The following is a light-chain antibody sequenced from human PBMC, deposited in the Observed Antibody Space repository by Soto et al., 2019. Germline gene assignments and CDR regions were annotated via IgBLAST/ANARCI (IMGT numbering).Light chain of an antibody. CDR1: NSDIVIYKY. J-gene: IGLJ1*01. Sequence: QSALTQPRSVSGSPGQSVTISCTGTNSDIVIYKYVSWYQQHPGKAPQVMIYDVSTRPSGVPDRFSGSKSGNTASLTISGLRAEDEADYYCSSYAGSNNFVFGSGTKVTVL. CDR2: DVS. V-gene: IGLV2-11*01. CDR3: SSYAGSNNFV.